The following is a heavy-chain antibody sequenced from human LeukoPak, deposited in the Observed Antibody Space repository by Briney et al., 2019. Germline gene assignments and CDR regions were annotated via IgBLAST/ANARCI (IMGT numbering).Heavy chain of an antibody. D-gene: IGHD5-18*01. J-gene: IGHJ6*03. Sequence: GASVKVSCKASGYTFTSYGISWVRQAPGQGLEWMGWISAYNGNTNYAQKLQGRVTMTTDTSTSTAYMELRSLRSDDTAVYYCARIPGYSYGYDPLYYYYYYMDVWGKGTTVTVSS. CDR2: ISAYNGNT. CDR1: GYTFTSYG. CDR3: ARIPGYSYGYDPLYYYYYYMDV. V-gene: IGHV1-18*01.